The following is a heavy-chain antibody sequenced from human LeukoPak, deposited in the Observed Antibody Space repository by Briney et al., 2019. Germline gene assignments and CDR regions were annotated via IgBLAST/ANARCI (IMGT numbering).Heavy chain of an antibody. V-gene: IGHV1-2*06. CDR2: INSNSGDT. D-gene: IGHD1-26*01. CDR1: GYTFTGYF. CDR3: AREYLTGSHFDY. Sequence: ASVKVSCKASGYTFTGYFMHWVRQAPGQGLEWMGQINSNSGDTNYAQKFQGRVTMTRDTSISTAYMELTSLRSDDTAVYYCAREYLTGSHFDYWGQGTLVTVSS. J-gene: IGHJ4*02.